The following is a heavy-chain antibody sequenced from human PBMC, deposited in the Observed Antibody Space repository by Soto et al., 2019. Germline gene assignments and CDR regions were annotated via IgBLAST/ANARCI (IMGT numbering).Heavy chain of an antibody. D-gene: IGHD3-10*01. V-gene: IGHV4-30-2*01. CDR1: GGSISSGGYS. CDR3: AREGDGSGSYYNDHGMDV. J-gene: IGHJ6*02. Sequence: SETLSLTCVVSGGSISSGGYSWSWIRQPSGKGLEWIGYIYHSGSTYYNPSLKSRVTISVDRSKNQFSLKLSSVTAADTAVYYCAREGDGSGSYYNDHGMDVWGQGTTVTVSS. CDR2: IYHSGST.